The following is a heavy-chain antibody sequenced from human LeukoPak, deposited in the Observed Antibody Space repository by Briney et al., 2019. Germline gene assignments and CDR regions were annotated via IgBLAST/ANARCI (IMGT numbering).Heavy chain of an antibody. CDR2: IYDSGSA. CDR3: ARAPYYYDSGGYWSKPRYFDY. CDR1: GGDITTSIRSIGSYY. V-gene: IGHV4-61*03. J-gene: IGHJ4*02. D-gene: IGHD3-22*01. Sequence: SETLSLTCSVSGGDITTSIRSIGSYYWSWLRQPPGKGLEWISYIYDSGSANYNPSLKSRVTISVDMPKNHFSLKLTSVTAADTAINYCARAPYYYDSGGYWSKPRYFDYWGQGIPVTVSS.